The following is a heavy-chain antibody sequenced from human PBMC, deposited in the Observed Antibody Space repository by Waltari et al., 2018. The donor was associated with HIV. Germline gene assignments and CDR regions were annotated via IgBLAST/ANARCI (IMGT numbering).Heavy chain of an antibody. J-gene: IGHJ4*02. Sequence: EVYLVESGGGLVEPGGSLRLSCAASGFNFDDAWMSWVRQAPGKGLGWVGRIKSKSDAGTRHFAAPVKGRFAISRDYSKKIVYLQMSNLKAEDTAVYYCAAGTGRSDFDYWGQGTLVTVSS. CDR2: IKSKSDAGTR. CDR1: GFNFDDAW. D-gene: IGHD1-7*01. CDR3: AAGTGRSDFDY. V-gene: IGHV3-15*05.